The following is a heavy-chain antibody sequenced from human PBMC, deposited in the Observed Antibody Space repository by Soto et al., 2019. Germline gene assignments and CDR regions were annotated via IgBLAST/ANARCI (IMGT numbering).Heavy chain of an antibody. V-gene: IGHV3-15*01. CDR3: ATGVLPPDQ. CDR2: IKSKRDGGTS. J-gene: IGHJ5*02. Sequence: EVQLVESGGGLVKPGGSLRLSCAASGFTFSNAWMNWVRQAPGKGLEWVARIKSKRDGGTSDHAAPVQGRFPISSDDSTNTLFLQMNSLKTEYTDGYYSATGVLPPDQWGQVTLVTVSS. CDR1: GFTFSNAW. D-gene: IGHD2-2*01.